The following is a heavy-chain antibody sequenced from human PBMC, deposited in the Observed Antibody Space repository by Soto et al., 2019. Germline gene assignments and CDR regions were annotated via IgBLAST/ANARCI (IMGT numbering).Heavy chain of an antibody. V-gene: IGHV3-23*01. CDR2: FGGNGGST. Sequence: GGSLRLSCAASGFTFSNYGMSWVRQAPGKGLEWVSTFGGNGGSTYYADSVKGRFTISRDNSKNTLYLQMNSLRAEDTAVYYCAKRYYDSSARYFDYWGQGTRVTVSS. J-gene: IGHJ4*02. CDR1: GFTFSNYG. CDR3: AKRYYDSSARYFDY. D-gene: IGHD3-22*01.